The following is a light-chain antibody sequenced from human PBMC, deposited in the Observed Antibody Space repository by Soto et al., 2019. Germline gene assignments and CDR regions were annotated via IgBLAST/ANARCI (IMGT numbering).Light chain of an antibody. J-gene: IGKJ2*01. V-gene: IGKV3-20*01. Sequence: PGGRATLTCRASQSVSSNSLAWHQHKPGQAPRILIFGASSRATGIPDRFSGSGSGTDFTLTISRLEPEDFAVYYCQQYGNSPFTFGQGAKVEIK. CDR3: QQYGNSPFT. CDR2: GAS. CDR1: QSVSSNS.